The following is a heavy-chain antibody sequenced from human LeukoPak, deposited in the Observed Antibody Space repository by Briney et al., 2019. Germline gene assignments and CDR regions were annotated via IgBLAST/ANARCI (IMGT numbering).Heavy chain of an antibody. Sequence: ASVKVSCEASGYTFTAYFIHWVRKAPGQGLEWMGWVNPDSGDTNYAQTFQGRVTVTRDTSISTAYMELSRLRSDDTAEYYCAREHPAGNHPRDPYPFDHWGQGTLVTVSS. CDR2: VNPDSGDT. CDR1: GYTFTAYF. CDR3: AREHPAGNHPRDPYPFDH. J-gene: IGHJ4*02. V-gene: IGHV1-2*02.